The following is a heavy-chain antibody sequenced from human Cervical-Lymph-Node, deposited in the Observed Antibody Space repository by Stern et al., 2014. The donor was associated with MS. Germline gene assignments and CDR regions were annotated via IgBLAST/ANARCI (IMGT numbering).Heavy chain of an antibody. CDR2: ISGSGDKS. Sequence: EVQLVESGGGLVQPGGSLRLSCAASGITFSSSVMSWVRQAPGKGLEWVSSISGSGDKSYYADSVKGRFTISRDNSKNSLYLQMISLRAEDTAVYYCARAGPWGQGTLVTVSS. J-gene: IGHJ5*02. V-gene: IGHV3-23*04. CDR1: GITFSSSV. CDR3: ARAGP.